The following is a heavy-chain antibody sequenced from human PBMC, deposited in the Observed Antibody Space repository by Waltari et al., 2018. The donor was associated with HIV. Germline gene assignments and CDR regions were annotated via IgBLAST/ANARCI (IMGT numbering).Heavy chain of an antibody. CDR2: IYYSGIT. D-gene: IGHD1-26*01. CDR3: ARELWGALGGYFDY. CDR1: GGSISSGGYY. V-gene: IGHV4-31*03. J-gene: IGHJ4*02. Sequence: QVQLQESGPGLVKPSQTLSLTCTVSGGSISSGGYYWSWIRQHPGQGLEWIGYIYYSGITYYNPSLMSRVTISVDTSKNLFSLKLSSVTAADTAVYYCARELWGALGGYFDYWGQGTLVTVSS.